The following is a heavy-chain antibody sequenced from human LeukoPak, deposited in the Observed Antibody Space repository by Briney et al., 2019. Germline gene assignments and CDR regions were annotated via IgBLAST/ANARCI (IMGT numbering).Heavy chain of an antibody. V-gene: IGHV4-34*01. Sequence: SETLSLTCAVYGGSFSGYYWSWIRQPPGKGLERIGEINHSGSTDYNPSLKSRVTIPVDTSKNQFSLKLSSVTAADTAVYYCARGPDYSNYEYYFDYWGQGTLVIVSS. CDR3: ARGPDYSNYEYYFDY. CDR1: GGSFSGYY. J-gene: IGHJ4*02. CDR2: INHSGST. D-gene: IGHD4-11*01.